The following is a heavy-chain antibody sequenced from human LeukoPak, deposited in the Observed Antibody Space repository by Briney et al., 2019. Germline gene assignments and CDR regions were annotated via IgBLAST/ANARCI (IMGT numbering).Heavy chain of an antibody. D-gene: IGHD3-3*01. CDR1: GGSISSYY. CDR2: IYYSGST. V-gene: IGHV4-59*12. J-gene: IGHJ4*02. CDR3: ARDDVRSGYYGY. Sequence: TPSETLSLTCTVSGGSISSYYWSWIRQPPGKGLEWIGYIYYSGSTYYNPSLKSRVTISVDTSKNQFSLKLSSVTAADAAVYYCARDDVRSGYYGYWGQGTLVTVSS.